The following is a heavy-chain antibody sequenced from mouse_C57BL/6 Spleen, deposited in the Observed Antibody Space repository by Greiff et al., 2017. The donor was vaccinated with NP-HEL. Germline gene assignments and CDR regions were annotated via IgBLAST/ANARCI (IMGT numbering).Heavy chain of an antibody. J-gene: IGHJ3*01. D-gene: IGHD2-3*01. CDR2: ISSGGDYN. Sequence: EVKLVESGAGLVKPGGSLKLSCAASGFTFSSYAMSWVRQTPEKRLEWVAYISSGGDYNYYADPMQGRFTITSNNARTTLYLQMSSLKAEDTAMYYCTRYHGGGYFAWFAYWGQGTLVTVSA. V-gene: IGHV5-9-1*02. CDR3: TRYHGGGYFAWFAY. CDR1: GFTFSSYA.